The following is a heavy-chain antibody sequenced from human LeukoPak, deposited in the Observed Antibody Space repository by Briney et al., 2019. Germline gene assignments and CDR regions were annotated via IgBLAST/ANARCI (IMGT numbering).Heavy chain of an antibody. CDR1: GFTFNNFW. V-gene: IGHV3-7*01. D-gene: IGHD4-17*01. CDR2: IKEDGSEK. J-gene: IGHJ4*02. CDR3: ARGRYGDYPFDY. Sequence: GGSLRLSCAAPGFTFNNFWMTWVRQAPGKGLEWVANIKEDGSEKHYVDSVKGRFTISRDNAKNLMYLQMSSLRAEDTAVYYCARGRYGDYPFDYWGQGTLVTVSS.